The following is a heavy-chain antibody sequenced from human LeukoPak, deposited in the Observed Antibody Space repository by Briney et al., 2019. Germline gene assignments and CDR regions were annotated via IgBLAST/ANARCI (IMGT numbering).Heavy chain of an antibody. CDR1: GGSVSSTEFY. CDR3: ARLSKGRYFDYIFDY. V-gene: IGHV4-39*01. CDR2: IYYTGST. D-gene: IGHD3-9*01. Sequence: ASKTLSLTCTVSGGSVSSTEFYWGWIRQPPGKGLQWIGNIYYTGSTYYNPSLNSRVTMSVDTSQNQFSLKMTSVTAADTAVYYCARLSKGRYFDYIFDYWGQGTLVTVSS. J-gene: IGHJ4*02.